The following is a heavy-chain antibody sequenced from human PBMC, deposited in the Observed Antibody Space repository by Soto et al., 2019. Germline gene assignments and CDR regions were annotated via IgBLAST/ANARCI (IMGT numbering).Heavy chain of an antibody. Sequence: EVQLVQSGAEVKKPGESLKISCKGSGYSFTSYWIGWVRQMPGKGLEWMGIIYPGASDTRYSPSFQGQVTISADKSISTAYLQWSSLKASDTAMYYCARSSASGKYYYGMDVWGQGTTVTVSS. V-gene: IGHV5-51*01. CDR1: GYSFTSYW. CDR3: ARSSASGKYYYGMDV. D-gene: IGHD6-13*01. J-gene: IGHJ6*02. CDR2: IYPGASDT.